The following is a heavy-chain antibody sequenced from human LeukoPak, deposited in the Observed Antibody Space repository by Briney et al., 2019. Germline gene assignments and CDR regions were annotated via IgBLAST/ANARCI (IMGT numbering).Heavy chain of an antibody. CDR3: ARGVYGSGSYSWFDP. CDR2: IYSGGST. J-gene: IGHJ5*02. Sequence: GGSLRLSCAASGFTVSSNYMSWVRQAPGKGLEWVSVIYSGGSTYYADSVKGRFTISRDNSKNTLYLQMNSLRAEDTAVYYCARGVYGSGSYSWFDPWGQGTLVTVSS. CDR1: GFTVSSNY. V-gene: IGHV3-53*01. D-gene: IGHD3-10*01.